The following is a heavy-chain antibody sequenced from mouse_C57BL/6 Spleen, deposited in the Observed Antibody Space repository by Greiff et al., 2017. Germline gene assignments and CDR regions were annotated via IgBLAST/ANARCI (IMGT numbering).Heavy chain of an antibody. CDR3: ARSDYGSSTGFAY. CDR2: IYPGDGDT. J-gene: IGHJ3*01. CDR1: GYAFSSYW. D-gene: IGHD1-1*01. V-gene: IGHV1-80*01. Sequence: VKLQESGAELVKPGASVKISCKASGYAFSSYWMNWVKQRPGKGLEWIGQIYPGDGDTNYNGKFKGKATLTADKSSSTAYMQLSSLTSEDSAVYFCARSDYGSSTGFAYWGQGTLVTVSA.